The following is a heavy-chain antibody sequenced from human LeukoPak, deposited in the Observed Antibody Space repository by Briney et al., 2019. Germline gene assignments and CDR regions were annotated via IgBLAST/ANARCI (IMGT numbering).Heavy chain of an antibody. J-gene: IGHJ6*02. CDR2: IKSRSDNGTT. CDR3: TTDYYYYGMDV. Sequence: GSLRLSCVASGFTFSNAWLRWVRQAPGKGLEWVGRIKSRSDNGTTDYAAPVKGRFTISRDDSKNTLYLQLNSLKTEDTAVYYCTTDYYYYGMDVWGQGTTVTVSS. V-gene: IGHV3-15*01. CDR1: GFTFSNAW.